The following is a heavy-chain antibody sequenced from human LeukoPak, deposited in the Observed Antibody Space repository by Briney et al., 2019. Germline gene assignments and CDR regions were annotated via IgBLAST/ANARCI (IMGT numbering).Heavy chain of an antibody. CDR2: ISAYNGNT. CDR3: ARDYYDSSGYYFGFDY. J-gene: IGHJ4*02. V-gene: IGHV1-18*01. CDR1: GGTISSYV. D-gene: IGHD3-22*01. Sequence: ASVKVSCKASGGTISSYVFSWVRQAPGQGLEWMGWISAYNGNTNYAQKLQGRVTMTTDTSTSTAYMELRSLRSDDTAVYYCARDYYDSSGYYFGFDYWGQGTLVTVSS.